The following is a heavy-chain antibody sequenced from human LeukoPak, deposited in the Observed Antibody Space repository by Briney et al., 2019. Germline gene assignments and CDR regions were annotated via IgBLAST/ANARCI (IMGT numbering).Heavy chain of an antibody. J-gene: IGHJ4*02. CDR2: IIPIFGTA. CDR1: GGTFSSYA. Sequence: ASVKVSCKASGGTFSSYAISWVRQAPGQGLEWMGGIIPIFGTANYAQKFQGRVTITTDESTSTAYMELSSLRSEDTAVYYCARDKGSGSYYHFDYWGQGTLVTVSS. D-gene: IGHD1-26*01. V-gene: IGHV1-69*05. CDR3: ARDKGSGSYYHFDY.